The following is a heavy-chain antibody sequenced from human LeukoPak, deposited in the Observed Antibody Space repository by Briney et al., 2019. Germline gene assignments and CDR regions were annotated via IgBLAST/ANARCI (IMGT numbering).Heavy chain of an antibody. V-gene: IGHV1-18*01. CDR2: ISAYNGNT. CDR3: AQRPYGDYILY. Sequence: GASVKVSCKASGYTFTSYGISWVRQAPGQGLEWMGWISAYNGNTNYAQKLQGRVTMTRDTSTSTVYMELSSLRSEDTAVYYCAQRPYGDYILYWGQGTLVTVSS. J-gene: IGHJ4*02. CDR1: GYTFTSYG. D-gene: IGHD4-17*01.